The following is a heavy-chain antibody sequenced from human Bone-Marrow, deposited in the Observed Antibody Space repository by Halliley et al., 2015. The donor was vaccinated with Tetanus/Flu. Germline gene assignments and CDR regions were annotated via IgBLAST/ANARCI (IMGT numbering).Heavy chain of an antibody. CDR2: NPDESET. Sequence: NPDESETYYVDSVRGRLTVSRDNAKNSLYLQMNSLTVEDTAVYFCARGTTWTQLWSESFYFDNWGQGTLVTVSS. D-gene: IGHD5-18*01. CDR3: ARGTTWTQLWSESFYFDN. J-gene: IGHJ4*02. V-gene: IGHV3-7*03.